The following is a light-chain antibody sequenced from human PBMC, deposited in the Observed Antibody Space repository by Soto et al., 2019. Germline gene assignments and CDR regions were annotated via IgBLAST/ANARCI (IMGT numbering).Light chain of an antibody. CDR1: QSVGTY. J-gene: IGKJ4*01. Sequence: DIQMTQSPSSLSASVGDRVTITCQASQSVGTYVSWYQQKEGKAPKLLINVASTLQSGVASTFSGSGSGTDFTLAISSLQPEDFATYYCQQSASTPQTFGGGTKVDIK. V-gene: IGKV1-39*01. CDR2: VAS. CDR3: QQSASTPQT.